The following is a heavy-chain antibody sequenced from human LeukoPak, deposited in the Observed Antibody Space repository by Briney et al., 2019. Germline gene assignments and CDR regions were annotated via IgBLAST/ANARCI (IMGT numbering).Heavy chain of an antibody. D-gene: IGHD6-13*01. CDR1: GFTFSNAW. CDR3: TTVPVATAGTEVFDY. Sequence: GGSLRLSCAASGFTFSNAWMTWVRQAPGKGLEWVGRIRSQTDGGTTDYAAPVKGRFAISRDDSKNTLYLQMNSLNIDDTAVYYCTTVPVATAGTEVFDYWGQGALVTVSS. V-gene: IGHV3-15*01. J-gene: IGHJ4*02. CDR2: IRSQTDGGTT.